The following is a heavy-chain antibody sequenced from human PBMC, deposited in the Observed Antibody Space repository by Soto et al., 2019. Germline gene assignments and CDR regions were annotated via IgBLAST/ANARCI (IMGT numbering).Heavy chain of an antibody. D-gene: IGHD2-2*01. CDR2: IKSKTDGGTT. CDR3: TTVKLDIVVVPAARTFDY. Sequence: GGSLRLSCAASGFTFSNAWMNWVRQAPGKGLEWVGRIKSKTDGGTTDYAAPVKGKFTISRDDSKNTLYLQMNSLKTEDTAVYYCTTVKLDIVVVPAARTFDYWGQETLVTVSS. J-gene: IGHJ4*02. CDR1: GFTFSNAW. V-gene: IGHV3-15*07.